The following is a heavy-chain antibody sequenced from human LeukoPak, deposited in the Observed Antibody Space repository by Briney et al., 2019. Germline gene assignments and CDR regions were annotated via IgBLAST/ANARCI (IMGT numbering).Heavy chain of an antibody. Sequence: GRSLRLSCAASGFTFSSYAMHWVRQAPGKGLEWVAVISYDGSNKYYADSVKGRFTISRDNSKNTLYLQMNSLRAEDTAVYYCARDPVTPSGYWGQGTLVTVSS. J-gene: IGHJ4*02. D-gene: IGHD6-25*01. CDR3: ARDPVTPSGY. CDR1: GFTFSSYA. V-gene: IGHV3-30*14. CDR2: ISYDGSNK.